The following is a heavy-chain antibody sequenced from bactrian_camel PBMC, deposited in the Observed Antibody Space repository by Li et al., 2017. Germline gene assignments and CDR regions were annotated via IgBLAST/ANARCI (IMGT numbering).Heavy chain of an antibody. CDR3: AADAKNYCSGGYCRLCLGNSDYFTY. Sequence: HVQLVESGGGLVQPGGSLRLSCAASGFTFSSYAMSWVRQDPGKGLEWVTSISGDARSTAYLDSAKGRFTISRDNARGTVYLQMTNLKPEDTATYYCAADAKNYCSGGYCRLCLGNSDYFTYWGQGTQVTVS. J-gene: IGHJ4*01. CDR1: GFTFSSYA. CDR2: ISGDARST. D-gene: IGHD2*01. V-gene: IGHV3S7*01.